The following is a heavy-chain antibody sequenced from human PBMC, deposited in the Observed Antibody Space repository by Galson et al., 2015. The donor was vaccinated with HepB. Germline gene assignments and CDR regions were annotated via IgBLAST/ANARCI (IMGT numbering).Heavy chain of an antibody. D-gene: IGHD6-13*01. CDR3: ASPAAAGDY. CDR1: GFTFSGSA. V-gene: IGHV3-73*01. CDR2: IRSKANSYAT. J-gene: IGHJ4*02. Sequence: SLGLSCAASGFTFSGSAMHWVRQASGKGLEWVGRIRSKANSYATAYAASVKGRFTISRDDSKNTAYLQMNSLKTEDTAVYCCASPAAAGDYWGQGTLVTVSS.